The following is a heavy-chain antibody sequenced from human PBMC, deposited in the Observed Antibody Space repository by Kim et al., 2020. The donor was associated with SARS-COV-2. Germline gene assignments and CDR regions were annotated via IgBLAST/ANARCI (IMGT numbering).Heavy chain of an antibody. CDR3: ARDVSYSSAT. Sequence: SSKTYADSVKGRFTISRDNAKNTLYLQMNSLRAEDTAVYYCARDVSYSSATWGQGTLVTVSS. CDR2: SSK. D-gene: IGHD6-19*01. V-gene: IGHV3-74*01. J-gene: IGHJ5*02.